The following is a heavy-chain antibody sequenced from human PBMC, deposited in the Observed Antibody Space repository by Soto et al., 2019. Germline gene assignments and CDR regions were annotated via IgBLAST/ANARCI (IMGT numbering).Heavy chain of an antibody. CDR1: GFTFSSYS. J-gene: IGHJ4*02. CDR3: ARRDSGSGRSPPLINY. CDR2: VGGGGDNI. V-gene: IGHV3-23*01. Sequence: HLLESGGGLVQPGGSLRLSCAASGFTFSSYSMNWVRKAPWKGLQWVATVGGGGDNIFYADSVKGRFTISRDDSQNMVFLQMNSLRPEDTAVYFCARRDSGSGRSPPLINYWGQGTLVTVSS. D-gene: IGHD3-10*01.